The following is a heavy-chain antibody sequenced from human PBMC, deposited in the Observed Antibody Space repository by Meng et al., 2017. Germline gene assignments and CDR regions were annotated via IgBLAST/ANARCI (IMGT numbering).Heavy chain of an antibody. CDR1: GGSSSSSNW. Sequence: VQSQESGPGLVKPSGTLSLTWAVSGGSSSSSNWWSWVRQPPGKGLEWIGEIYHSGSTNYNPSLKSRVTISVDKSKNQFSLKLSSVTAADTAVYYCASRATMVRGVPNWFDPWGQGTLVTVSS. CDR2: IYHSGST. J-gene: IGHJ5*02. V-gene: IGHV4-4*02. CDR3: ASRATMVRGVPNWFDP. D-gene: IGHD3-10*01.